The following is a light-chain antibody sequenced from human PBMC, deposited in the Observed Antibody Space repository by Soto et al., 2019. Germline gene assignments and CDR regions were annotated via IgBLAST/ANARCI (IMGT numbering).Light chain of an antibody. CDR1: QSVSSNY. J-gene: IGKJ5*01. Sequence: EIVLTQSPGTLSLSPGERATLSCRASQSVSSNYLAWYHQKPGQVPRLLIYGASSRATGIPDRFSGSGSGTDFTLTISRLEPEDFAVYYSQQYGGSQITFGQGTRLEIK. CDR3: QQYGGSQIT. CDR2: GAS. V-gene: IGKV3-20*01.